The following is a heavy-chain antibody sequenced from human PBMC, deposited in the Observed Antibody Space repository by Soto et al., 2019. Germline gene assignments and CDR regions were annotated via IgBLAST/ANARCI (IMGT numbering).Heavy chain of an antibody. CDR2: ISGSGGST. J-gene: IGHJ6*03. CDR3: AKSMATPYYYYYYMDV. D-gene: IGHD5-12*01. CDR1: GFTFSSYA. V-gene: IGHV3-23*01. Sequence: HPGGSLRLSCAASGFTFSSYAMSWVRQAPGKGLEWVSAISGSGGSTYYADSVKGRFTISRDNSKNTLYLQMNSLRAEDTAVYYCAKSMATPYYYYYYMDVWGKGTTVTVSS.